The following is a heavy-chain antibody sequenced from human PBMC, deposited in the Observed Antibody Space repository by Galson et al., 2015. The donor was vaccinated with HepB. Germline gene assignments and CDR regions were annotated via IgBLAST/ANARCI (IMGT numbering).Heavy chain of an antibody. CDR3: AAAYCSSTSCHHWLDP. Sequence: ETLSLTCTVSGGSISSYYWSWIRQPPGKGLEWIGYIYYSGSTYYNPSLKSRVTISVDTSKNQFSLKLSSVTAADTAAYYCAAAYCSSTSCHHWLDPWGQGTLVTVSS. CDR2: IYYSGST. D-gene: IGHD2-2*01. CDR1: GGSISSYY. J-gene: IGHJ5*02. V-gene: IGHV4-59*04.